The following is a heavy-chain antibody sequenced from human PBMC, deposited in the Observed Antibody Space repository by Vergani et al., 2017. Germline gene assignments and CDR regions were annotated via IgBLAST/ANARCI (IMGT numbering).Heavy chain of an antibody. Sequence: EVQLLESGGGLVQPGGSLRLSCAASGFTFSSYTMSWVRQAPGKGLEWVSAISGSGGSTYYADSVKGRFTLSRDNSKNTLYLQMNSLRAEDTAVYYCAKDDMTTVTTYDYWGQGTLVTVYS. J-gene: IGHJ4*02. CDR3: AKDDMTTVTTYDY. CDR1: GFTFSSYT. D-gene: IGHD4-17*01. V-gene: IGHV3-23*01. CDR2: ISGSGGST.